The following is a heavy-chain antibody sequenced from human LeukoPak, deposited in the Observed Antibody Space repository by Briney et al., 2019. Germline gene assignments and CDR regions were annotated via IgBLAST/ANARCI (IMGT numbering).Heavy chain of an antibody. D-gene: IGHD1-26*01. CDR3: ARHGWELPFDY. J-gene: IGHJ4*02. CDR2: IYHSGST. V-gene: IGHV4-38-2*02. Sequence: PSETLSLTCTVSGYSISSGYYWGWIRQPPGKGLEWIGSIYHSGSTNYNPSLKSRVTISVDTSKNQFSLKLSSVTAADTAVYYCARHGWELPFDYWGQGTLVTVSS. CDR1: GYSISSGYY.